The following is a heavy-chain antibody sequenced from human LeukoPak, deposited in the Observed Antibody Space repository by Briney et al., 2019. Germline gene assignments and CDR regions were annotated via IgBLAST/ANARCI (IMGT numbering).Heavy chain of an antibody. CDR3: ARVRGIAVVDY. D-gene: IGHD6-19*01. J-gene: IGHJ4*02. V-gene: IGHV3-30*03. Sequence: GGSLRLSCAASGFTFSSYGMHWVRQAPGKGLEWVAVISYDGSNKYYADSVKGRFTISRDNSKNTLYLQMNSLRAEDTAVYYCARVRGIAVVDYWGQGTLVTVSS. CDR1: GFTFSSYG. CDR2: ISYDGSNK.